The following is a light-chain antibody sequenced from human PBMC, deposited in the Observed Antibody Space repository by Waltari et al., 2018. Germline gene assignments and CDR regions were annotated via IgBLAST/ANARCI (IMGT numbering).Light chain of an antibody. J-gene: IGKJ2*01. Sequence: DIVMTQSPDSLAVSLGERATINCKSSQSVLYISTNQNYLAWYQQKPGHPPKLLFPWAYARPSGVPDRFSGSGSGTDFTLTISSLQAEDVAVYYCHQSYSPPYNFGQGTKLEIK. V-gene: IGKV4-1*01. CDR1: QSVLYISTNQNY. CDR2: WAY. CDR3: HQSYSPPYN.